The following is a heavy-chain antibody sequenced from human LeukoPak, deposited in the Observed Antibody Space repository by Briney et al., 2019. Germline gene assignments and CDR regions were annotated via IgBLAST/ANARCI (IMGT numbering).Heavy chain of an antibody. J-gene: IGHJ4*02. D-gene: IGHD4-17*01. Sequence: GGSLRLSCAASGFTFSSYDMHWVRQVTGKGLEWVSSIGTTDDTHYAVSVKGRFTISRENAKNSLYLQMSSLSAGDTAVYYCARSFYGDYPYWGQGTLVTVSS. CDR1: GFTFSSYD. CDR2: IGTTDDT. CDR3: ARSFYGDYPY. V-gene: IGHV3-13*01.